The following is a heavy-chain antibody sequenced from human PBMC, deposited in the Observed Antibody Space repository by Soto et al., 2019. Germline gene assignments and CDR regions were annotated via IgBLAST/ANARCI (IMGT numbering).Heavy chain of an antibody. Sequence: PSETLSLTCAVSGGSISSGGYSWSWIRQPPGKGLEWIGYMYHSGSTYYNPSLKSRVTISIDRSKNQFSLKLSSVTAADTAVYYWAREPDNGGREILVTVSS. CDR1: GGSISSGGYS. J-gene: IGHJ4*02. CDR3: AREPDN. V-gene: IGHV4-30-2*01. CDR2: MYHSGST.